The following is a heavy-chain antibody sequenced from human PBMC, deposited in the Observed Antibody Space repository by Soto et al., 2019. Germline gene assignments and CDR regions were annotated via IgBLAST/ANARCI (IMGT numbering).Heavy chain of an antibody. J-gene: IGHJ3*02. CDR3: ATRIGEFGYCSGGTCYDAFDI. Sequence: SETLSLTCDVSGDSISSYYWNWIRQSPGKGLEGLGYRQYRGITRYNPSLQNRVTISVDTSKTQFSLMLTSVTAADTAVYFCATRIGEFGYCSGGTCYDAFDIWGQGTMVTVSS. V-gene: IGHV4-59*01. CDR2: RQYRGIT. D-gene: IGHD2-15*01. CDR1: GDSISSYY.